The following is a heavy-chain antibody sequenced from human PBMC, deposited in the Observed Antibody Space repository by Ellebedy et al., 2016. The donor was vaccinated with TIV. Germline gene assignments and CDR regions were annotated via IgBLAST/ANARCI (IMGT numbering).Heavy chain of an antibody. Sequence: PGGSLRLSCAGSGFTFSSFALTWVRQAPGQGLEWVSTVSASGLSTYYADSVKGRFTISRDNSKNTLYLQMNRLRVEDTAVFYCAKDLSKSPATGGIFDSWGQGTLVTVSS. D-gene: IGHD2-8*02. J-gene: IGHJ4*02. CDR1: GFTFSSFA. CDR3: AKDLSKSPATGGIFDS. CDR2: VSASGLST. V-gene: IGHV3-23*01.